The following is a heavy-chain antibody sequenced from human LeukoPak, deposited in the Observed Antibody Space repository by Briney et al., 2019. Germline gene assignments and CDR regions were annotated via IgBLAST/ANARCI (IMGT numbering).Heavy chain of an antibody. CDR3: ARDPMPRRSLFSEYYFDY. V-gene: IGHV3-64*01. Sequence: GGSLRLSCAASGFTFSSYAMHWVRQAPGKGLEYVSAISSNGGSTYHANSVKGRFTISRDNSKNTLYLQMGSLRAEDMAVYYCARDPMPRRSLFSEYYFDYWGQGTLVTVSS. CDR1: GFTFSSYA. J-gene: IGHJ4*02. D-gene: IGHD2-2*01. CDR2: ISSNGGST.